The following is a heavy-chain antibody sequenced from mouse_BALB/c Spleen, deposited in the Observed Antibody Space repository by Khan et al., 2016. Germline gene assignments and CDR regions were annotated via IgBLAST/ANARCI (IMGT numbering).Heavy chain of an antibody. CDR2: IRLKSNNYAT. CDR3: TRRGYYGSSYYFDY. D-gene: IGHD1-1*01. J-gene: IGHJ2*01. CDR1: GFTFSNYW. V-gene: IGHV6-6*02. Sequence: QLEESGGGLVQPGGSMKLSCVASGFTFSNYWMNWVRQSPEKGLEWVAEIRLKSNNYATHYAESVKGRFTISRDDSKSSVYLQMNNLRAEDTGIYYCTRRGYYGSSYYFDYWGQGTTLTVSS.